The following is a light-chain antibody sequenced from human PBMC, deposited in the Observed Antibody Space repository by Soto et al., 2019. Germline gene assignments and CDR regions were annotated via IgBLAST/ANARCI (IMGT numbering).Light chain of an antibody. CDR1: QSVSSN. Sequence: EIVMTQSPATLSVSPGERATLSCRASQSVSSNVAWYQQIPGQTPRLLIYGASTRATGIPVRFSGSGSGTEFTLTISSLQSEDFGVYYCHQYDDGPYTFGQGTKVEI. J-gene: IGKJ2*01. CDR3: HQYDDGPYT. V-gene: IGKV3-15*01. CDR2: GAS.